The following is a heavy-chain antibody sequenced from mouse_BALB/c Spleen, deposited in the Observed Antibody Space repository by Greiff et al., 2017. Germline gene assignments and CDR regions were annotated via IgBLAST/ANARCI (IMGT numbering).Heavy chain of an antibody. V-gene: IGHV3-1*02. CDR1: GYSITSGYS. Sequence: EVKLQESGPDLVKPSQSLSLTCTVTGYSITSGYSWHWIRHFPGNKLEGMGYIHYSGSTNYNPSLKSRISITRDTSKNQFFLQLNSVTTEDTATYYCATSLLRYSWFAYWGQGTLVTVSA. CDR3: ATSLLRYSWFAY. D-gene: IGHD1-1*01. J-gene: IGHJ3*01. CDR2: IHYSGST.